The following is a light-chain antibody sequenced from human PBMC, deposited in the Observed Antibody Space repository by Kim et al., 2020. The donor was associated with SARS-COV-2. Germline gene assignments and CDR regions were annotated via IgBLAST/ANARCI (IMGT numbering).Light chain of an antibody. V-gene: IGLV6-57*03. CDR1: SGSIAGSY. CDR2: EDH. CDR3: QSYDNTNWV. Sequence: GKTVTISCTRSSGSIAGSYVQWFQQRPASAATPVIYEDHHRPSGVPDRFSGSTDRSSNSASLTISGLEFEDEADYYCQSYDNTNWVLGGGTQLTVL. J-gene: IGLJ3*02.